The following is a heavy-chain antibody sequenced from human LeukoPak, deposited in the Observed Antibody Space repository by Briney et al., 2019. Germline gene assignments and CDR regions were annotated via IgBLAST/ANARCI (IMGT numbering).Heavy chain of an antibody. CDR2: INHSGST. CDR3: ARERFGELFTPFYYYYGMDV. CDR1: GGSFSGYY. D-gene: IGHD3-10*01. V-gene: IGHV4-34*01. Sequence: SETLSLTCAVYGGSFSGYYWSWIRQPPGKGLEWIGEINHSGSTNYNPSLKSRVTISVDTSKNQFSLKLSSVTAADTAVYYCARERFGELFTPFYYYYGMDVWGQGTTVTVSS. J-gene: IGHJ6*02.